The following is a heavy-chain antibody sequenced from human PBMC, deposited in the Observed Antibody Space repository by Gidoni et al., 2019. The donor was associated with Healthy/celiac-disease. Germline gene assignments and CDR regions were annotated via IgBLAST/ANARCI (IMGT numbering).Heavy chain of an antibody. CDR1: GFTFSSYA. CDR2: ISGSGGST. Sequence: EVQLLESGGGLVQPGGSLRLSCAASGFTFSSYAMSWVRQAPGKGLEWVSAISGSGGSTYYADSVKGRFTISRDNSKNTLYLQMNSLRAEDTAVYYCAKDRGIAAAATNWFDPWGQGTLVTVSS. J-gene: IGHJ5*02. D-gene: IGHD6-13*01. V-gene: IGHV3-23*01. CDR3: AKDRGIAAAATNWFDP.